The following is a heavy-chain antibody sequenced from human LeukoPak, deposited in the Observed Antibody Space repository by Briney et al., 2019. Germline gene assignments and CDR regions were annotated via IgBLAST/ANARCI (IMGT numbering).Heavy chain of an antibody. CDR3: ARDRIDIVVVVAATTGRGGRVGVPGWFDP. CDR2: INHSGST. V-gene: IGHV4-34*01. Sequence: EPSETLSLTCAVYGGSFSGYYWSWIRQPPGKGLEWIGEINHSGSTNYNPSLKSRVTISVDTSKNQFSLQLNSVTPEDTAVYYCARDRIDIVVVVAATTGRGGRVGVPGWFDPWGQGTLVTVSS. J-gene: IGHJ5*02. CDR1: GGSFSGYY. D-gene: IGHD2-15*01.